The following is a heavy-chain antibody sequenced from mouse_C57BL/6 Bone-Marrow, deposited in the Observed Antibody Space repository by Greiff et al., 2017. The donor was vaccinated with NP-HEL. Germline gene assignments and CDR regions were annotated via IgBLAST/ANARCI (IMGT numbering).Heavy chain of an antibody. Sequence: VQLQQSGPELVKPGDSVKISCKASGYSFTGYFMNWVMQSHGKSLEWIGRINPYNGDTFYNQKFKGKATLTVDKSSSTAHMELRSLTSEDSAVYYCARDYYGSSYDFDVWGTGTTVTVSS. J-gene: IGHJ1*03. V-gene: IGHV1-20*01. D-gene: IGHD1-1*01. CDR2: INPYNGDT. CDR1: GYSFTGYF. CDR3: ARDYYGSSYDFDV.